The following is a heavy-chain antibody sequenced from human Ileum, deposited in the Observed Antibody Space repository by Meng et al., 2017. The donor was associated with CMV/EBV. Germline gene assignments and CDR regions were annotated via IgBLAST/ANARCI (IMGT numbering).Heavy chain of an antibody. D-gene: IGHD2/OR15-2a*01. V-gene: IGHV1-18*01. CDR2: ITPYNGKT. CDR3: AREEFSAYAST. CDR1: GYTFITFG. J-gene: IGHJ5*02. Sequence: QVQRVQSGTEVKKPGASVTVSCKASGYTFITFGITWVRQAPGQGLEWMGWITPYNGKTDYAQRLQNRVTMTTDTTTNTVYMELRILRSDDTAVYYCAREEFSAYASTWGQGTLVTVSS.